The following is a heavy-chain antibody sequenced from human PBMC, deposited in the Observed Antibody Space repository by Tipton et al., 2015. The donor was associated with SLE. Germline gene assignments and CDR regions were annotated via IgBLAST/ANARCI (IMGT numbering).Heavy chain of an antibody. D-gene: IGHD4/OR15-4a*01. CDR1: GASFNGYC. Sequence: TLSLTCSVYGASFNGYCWTWVRQPPGKGLEWIGEINHFSGTKYNPSLKSRVTISVDTSKNQFSLKLSSVTAADTGLYYCTSRRSTMATTPFDDWGQGTLVTVSS. CDR3: TSRRSTMATTPFDD. CDR2: INHFSGT. J-gene: IGHJ4*02. V-gene: IGHV4-34*01.